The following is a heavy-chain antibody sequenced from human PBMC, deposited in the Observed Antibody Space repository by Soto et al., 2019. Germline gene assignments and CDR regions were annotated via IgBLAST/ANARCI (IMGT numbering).Heavy chain of an antibody. D-gene: IGHD6-13*01. V-gene: IGHV1-69*13. CDR3: ARDPYYSSSWYVGVPLPYGMDV. Sequence: GASVKVSCKASGGTFSSYAISWVRQAPGQGLEWMGGIIPIFGTANYAQEFQGRVTITADESTSTAYMELSSLRSEDTAVYYCARDPYYSSSWYVGVPLPYGMDVWGQGTTVTVSS. CDR2: IIPIFGTA. CDR1: GGTFSSYA. J-gene: IGHJ6*02.